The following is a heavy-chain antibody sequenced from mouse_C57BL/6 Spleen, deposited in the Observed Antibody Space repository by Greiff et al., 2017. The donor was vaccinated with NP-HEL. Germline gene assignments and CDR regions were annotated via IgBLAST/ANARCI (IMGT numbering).Heavy chain of an antibody. CDR2: INPNNGGT. J-gene: IGHJ2*01. V-gene: IGHV1-18*01. Sequence: VQLKESGPELVKPGASVKIPCKASGYTFTDYNMDWVKQSHGKSLEWIGDINPNNGGTIYNQKFKGKATLTVDKSSSTAYMELRSLTSEDTAVYYCARQDYYGSSLFDYWGQGTTLTVSS. CDR3: ARQDYYGSSLFDY. D-gene: IGHD1-1*01. CDR1: GYTFTDYN.